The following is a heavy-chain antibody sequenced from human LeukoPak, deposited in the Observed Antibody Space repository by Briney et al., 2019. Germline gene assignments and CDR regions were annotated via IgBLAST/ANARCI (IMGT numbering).Heavy chain of an antibody. D-gene: IGHD5-12*01. Sequence: SETLSLTYTVSGGSVSSGGYYWSWIRQPPGKGLEWIGFFYDSGSTNYNPSLKSRVTISVDTSKNQFSLRLSSVTAADTAVYYCATGIVATIEFWGQGTLVTVSS. V-gene: IGHV4-61*08. CDR3: ATGIVATIEF. J-gene: IGHJ4*02. CDR2: FYDSGST. CDR1: GGSVSSGGYY.